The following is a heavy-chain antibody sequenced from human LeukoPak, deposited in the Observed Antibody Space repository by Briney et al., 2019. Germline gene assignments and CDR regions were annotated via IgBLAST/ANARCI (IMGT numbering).Heavy chain of an antibody. CDR2: NSAGGRT. V-gene: IGHV4-61*02. CDR3: TRGGHDYGGSFDT. J-gene: IGHJ5*02. D-gene: IGHD4-23*01. Sequence: SETLSLSCAISGASIASGSYHWEWIRQPAGSRPEYIGRNSAGGRTNYNPSLKGQLTISMDTSKNHVSLRLSSVTAADTAVYYCTRGGHDYGGSFDTWGQGILVTVSS. CDR1: GASIASGSYH.